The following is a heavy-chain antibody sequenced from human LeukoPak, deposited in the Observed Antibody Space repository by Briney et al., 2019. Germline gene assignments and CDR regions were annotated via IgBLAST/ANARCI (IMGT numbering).Heavy chain of an antibody. CDR2: INTNTGNP. V-gene: IGHV7-4-1*02. J-gene: IGHJ4*02. CDR1: GYAFTSYA. CDR3: ARDPDSSGYYQNDY. D-gene: IGHD3-22*01. Sequence: ASVKVSCKASGYAFTSYAMNWVRQAPGQGLEWMGWINTNTGNPTYAQGFTGRFVFSLDTSVSTAYLQISSLKAEDTAVYYCARDPDSSGYYQNDYWGQGTLVTVSS.